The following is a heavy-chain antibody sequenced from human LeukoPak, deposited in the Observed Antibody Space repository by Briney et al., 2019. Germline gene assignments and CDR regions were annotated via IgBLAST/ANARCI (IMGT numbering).Heavy chain of an antibody. CDR1: GGSISIYY. Sequence: SETLSLTCSVSGGSISIYYWNWIRQPPGKGLEWMGYVYYSGSTNYNPSLKSRVTMSVDTSKNQFSLKLSSVTAADTAVYYCARADDSSGYYTRYFDLWGRGTLVTVSS. CDR2: VYYSGST. CDR3: ARADDSSGYYTRYFDL. J-gene: IGHJ2*01. D-gene: IGHD3-22*01. V-gene: IGHV4-59*01.